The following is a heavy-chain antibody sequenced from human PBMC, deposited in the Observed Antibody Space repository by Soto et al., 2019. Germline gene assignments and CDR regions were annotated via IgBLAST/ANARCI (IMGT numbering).Heavy chain of an antibody. J-gene: IGHJ4*02. CDR3: ARDQYYYDSPWYFDY. CDR1: GGTFSSYA. V-gene: IGHV1-69*13. D-gene: IGHD3-22*01. CDR2: IIPIFGTA. Sequence: ASVKVSCKASGGTFSSYALRWVRQAPGQGLEWMGVIIPIFGTANYAQKFQGRVTITADESTSTAYMELSSLRSEDTAVYYCARDQYYYDSPWYFDYWGQGTLVTVSS.